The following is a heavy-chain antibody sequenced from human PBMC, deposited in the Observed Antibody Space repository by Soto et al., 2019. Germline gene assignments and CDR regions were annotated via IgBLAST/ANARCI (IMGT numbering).Heavy chain of an antibody. V-gene: IGHV1-8*01. Sequence: QVQLVQSGAEVRKPGASVKVSCKASGYTFTTYDINWVRQATGQGLEWMGWMNPNSGNTVYAQKFQGRVTMTRNTSSNTAYMELTSLTSDDTAVYYCARYHYYYCMDVWGQGTTVTVSS. J-gene: IGHJ6*02. CDR2: MNPNSGNT. CDR3: ARYHYYYCMDV. CDR1: GYTFTTYD. D-gene: IGHD3-22*01.